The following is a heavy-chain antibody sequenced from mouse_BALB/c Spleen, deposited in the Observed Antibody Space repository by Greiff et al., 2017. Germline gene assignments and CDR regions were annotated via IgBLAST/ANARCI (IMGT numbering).Heavy chain of an antibody. V-gene: IGHV5-9-4*01. J-gene: IGHJ3*01. CDR1: GFTFSSYA. CDR3: AVTTFAY. CDR2: ISSGGSYT. D-gene: IGHD2-2*01. Sequence: EVQVVESGGGLVKPGGSLKLSCAASGFTFSSYAMSWVRQSPEKRLEWVAEISSGGSYTYYPDTVTGRFTISRDNAKNTLYLEMSSLRSEDTAMYYCAVTTFAYWGQGTLVTVSA.